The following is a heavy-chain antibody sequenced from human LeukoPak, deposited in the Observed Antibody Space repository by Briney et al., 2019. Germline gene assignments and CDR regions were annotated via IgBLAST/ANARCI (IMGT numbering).Heavy chain of an antibody. Sequence: GGSLRLSCAASGFTFSTYTMNWVRQAPGKGLEWVSGTSGSGGSTHYADSVKGRFTISRDNSKNTLYVQMNSLRAEDTAVYYCARAYGSGSYNYYYGMDVWGQGTTVTVSS. J-gene: IGHJ6*02. CDR1: GFTFSTYT. CDR3: ARAYGSGSYNYYYGMDV. D-gene: IGHD3-10*01. V-gene: IGHV3-23*01. CDR2: TSGSGGST.